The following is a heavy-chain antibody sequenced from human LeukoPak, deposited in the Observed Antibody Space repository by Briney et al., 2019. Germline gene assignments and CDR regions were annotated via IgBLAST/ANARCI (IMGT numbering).Heavy chain of an antibody. J-gene: IGHJ6*03. CDR3: ARRGPKPSYVYYYYMDV. CDR2: ISSSSSTI. V-gene: IGHV3-48*01. D-gene: IGHD1-14*01. CDR1: GFTFSSYS. Sequence: GGSLRLSCAASGFTFSSYSMNWVRQAPGKGLEWVSYISSSSSTIYYADSVKGRFTISRDNAKNSLYLQMNSLRAEDTAVYYCARRGPKPSYVYYYYMDVWGKGTTVTVSS.